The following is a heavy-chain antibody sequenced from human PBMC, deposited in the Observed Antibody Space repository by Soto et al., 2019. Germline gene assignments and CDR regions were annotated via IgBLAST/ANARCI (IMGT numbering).Heavy chain of an antibody. CDR1: GGSISSGGYY. V-gene: IGHV4-31*03. J-gene: IGHJ6*03. D-gene: IGHD2-15*01. CDR3: ARGTVGVVVVAATSLYYYYYMDV. Sequence: SETLSLTCTVSGGSISSGGYYWSWIRQHPGKGLEWIGYIYYSGSTYYNPSLKSRVTISVDTSKNQFSLKLSSVTAADTAVYYCARGTVGVVVVAATSLYYYYYMDVWGKGTTVTVSS. CDR2: IYYSGST.